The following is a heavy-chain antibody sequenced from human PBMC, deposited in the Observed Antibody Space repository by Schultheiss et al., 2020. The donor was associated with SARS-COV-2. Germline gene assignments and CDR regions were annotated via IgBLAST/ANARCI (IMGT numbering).Heavy chain of an antibody. J-gene: IGHJ6*02. CDR2: IKSKTDGGTT. D-gene: IGHD5-18*01. V-gene: IGHV3-15*07. Sequence: GGSLRLSCAASGFTFSNAWMNWVRQAPGKGLEWVGRIKSKTDGGTTDYAAPVKGRFTISRDDSKNTLYLQMNSLKTEDTAVYYCTTGEYSYGSYYYYYYGMDVWGQGTTVTVSS. CDR1: GFTFSNAW. CDR3: TTGEYSYGSYYYYYYGMDV.